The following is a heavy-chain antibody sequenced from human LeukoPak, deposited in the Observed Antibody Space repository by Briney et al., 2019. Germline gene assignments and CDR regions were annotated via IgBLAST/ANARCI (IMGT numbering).Heavy chain of an antibody. D-gene: IGHD3-22*01. Sequence: ASVKVSCRASGGTFCSYAISWVRQAPGQGLEWMGGIIPIFGTANYAQKFQGRVTITTDESTSTAYMELSSLRSEDTAVYYCARSGYYDSSEHAFDIWGQGTMVTVSS. CDR3: ARSGYYDSSEHAFDI. J-gene: IGHJ3*02. CDR1: GGTFCSYA. CDR2: IIPIFGTA. V-gene: IGHV1-69*05.